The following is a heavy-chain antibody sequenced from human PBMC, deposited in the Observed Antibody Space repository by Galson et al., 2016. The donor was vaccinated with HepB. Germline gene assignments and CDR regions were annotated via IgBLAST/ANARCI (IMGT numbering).Heavy chain of an antibody. V-gene: IGHV3-9*01. CDR2: ITWNSRYI. Sequence: SLRLSCAASGFIFDDYAMHWVRQAPGKGLEWVSSITWNSRYIAYADSVEGRFTISRDNAQNSLFLQMNSLRPEDTAFYYCARVSGYSSSWTSYYFDSWGQGTLVTVSS. CDR1: GFIFDDYA. J-gene: IGHJ4*02. D-gene: IGHD2-2*01. CDR3: ARVSGYSSSWTSYYFDS.